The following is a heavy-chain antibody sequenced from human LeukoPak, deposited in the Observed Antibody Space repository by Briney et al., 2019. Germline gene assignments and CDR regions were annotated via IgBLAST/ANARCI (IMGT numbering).Heavy chain of an antibody. J-gene: IGHJ4*02. Sequence: PGRSLRLSCAASGFTFSSYGMHWVRQAPGKGLEWVAVIWYDGSNKYYADSVKGRFPISRDNSKNTLYLQMNSLRAEDTAVYYCARDPGSSGPTFYFDYWGQGTLVTVSS. CDR2: IWYDGSNK. D-gene: IGHD6-19*01. V-gene: IGHV3-33*01. CDR1: GFTFSSYG. CDR3: ARDPGSSGPTFYFDY.